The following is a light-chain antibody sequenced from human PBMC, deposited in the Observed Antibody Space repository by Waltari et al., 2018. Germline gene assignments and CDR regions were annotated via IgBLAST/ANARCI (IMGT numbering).Light chain of an antibody. CDR3: QHYVRLPAT. V-gene: IGKV3-20*01. J-gene: IGKJ1*01. CDR2: GAS. Sequence: EIVLTQSPGSLSSSPGERVTLSCRASQGVSRAFAWYQPKPGQAPRLIIFGASNRATGIPDRFSGSGSETDFSLTISRLEPEDFAVYYCQHYVRLPATFGRGTKVEIK. CDR1: QGVSRA.